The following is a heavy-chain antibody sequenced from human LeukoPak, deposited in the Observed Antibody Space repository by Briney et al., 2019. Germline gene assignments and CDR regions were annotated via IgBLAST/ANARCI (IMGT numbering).Heavy chain of an antibody. V-gene: IGHV3-7*03. CDR2: IKQDGSEK. D-gene: IGHD3-22*01. CDR3: AKVGGNYDSSGYYPTFDY. CDR1: GFTFSSYW. J-gene: IGHJ4*02. Sequence: PGGSLRLSCAASGFTFSSYWMSWVRQAPGKGLEWVANIKQDGSEKYYVDSVKGRFTISRDNAKNSLYLQMNSLRAEDTAVYYCAKVGGNYDSSGYYPTFDYWGQGTLVTVSS.